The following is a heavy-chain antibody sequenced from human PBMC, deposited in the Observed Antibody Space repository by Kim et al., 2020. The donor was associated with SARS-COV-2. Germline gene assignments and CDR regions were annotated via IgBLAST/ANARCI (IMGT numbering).Heavy chain of an antibody. CDR3: ARDDSSSWYSTSKFWFDP. D-gene: IGHD6-13*01. J-gene: IGHJ5*02. CDR1: GFTFSSYG. V-gene: IGHV3-33*01. CDR2: IWYDGSNK. Sequence: GGSLRLSCAASGFTFSSYGMHWVRQAPGKGLEWVAVIWYDGSNKYYADSVKGRFTISRDNSKNTLYLQMNSLRAEDTAVYYCARDDSSSWYSTSKFWFDPWGQGTLVTVSS.